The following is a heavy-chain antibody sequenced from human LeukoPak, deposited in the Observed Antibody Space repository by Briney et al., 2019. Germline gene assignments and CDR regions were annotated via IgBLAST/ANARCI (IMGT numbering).Heavy chain of an antibody. J-gene: IGHJ5*02. V-gene: IGHV3-21*01. CDR2: IISSSSYI. Sequence: PGGSLRLSCAASGFTFSSYSMSWVRQAPGKGREWVSSIISSSSYIYYADSVKGRFTISRDNAKNSLYLQMNSLRAEDTAVYYCARDKYPNWNYVPSWFDPWGQGTLVTVSS. CDR1: GFTFSSYS. D-gene: IGHD1-7*01. CDR3: ARDKYPNWNYVPSWFDP.